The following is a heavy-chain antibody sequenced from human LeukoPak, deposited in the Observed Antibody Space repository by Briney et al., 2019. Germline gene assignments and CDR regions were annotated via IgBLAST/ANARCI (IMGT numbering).Heavy chain of an antibody. D-gene: IGHD2-15*01. CDR2: INPSGGST. CDR1: GYTFTGYY. J-gene: IGHJ6*03. CDR3: ARVATVDLDYYYMDV. Sequence: ASVKVSCKASGYTFTGYYMHWVRQAPGQGLEWMGIINPSGGSTSYAQKFQGRVTMTRDTSTSTVYMELSSLRSEDTAVYYCARVATVDLDYYYMDVWGKGTTVTVSS. V-gene: IGHV1-46*01.